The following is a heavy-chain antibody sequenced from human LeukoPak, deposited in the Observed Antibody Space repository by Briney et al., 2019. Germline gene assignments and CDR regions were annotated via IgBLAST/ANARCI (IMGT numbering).Heavy chain of an antibody. D-gene: IGHD6-19*01. J-gene: IGHJ4*02. CDR2: IDYGGST. V-gene: IGHV4-39*07. Sequence: SETLSLTGTVSGGSISSRSYYWGWVRQPPGKGLEWIGTIDYGGSTYYNPSLKSRATISIDTSKNQFSLTLSPVTAADTAVYYCAREYTLYISGWFIDYWGQGTVVTVSS. CDR3: AREYTLYISGWFIDY. CDR1: GGSISSRSYY.